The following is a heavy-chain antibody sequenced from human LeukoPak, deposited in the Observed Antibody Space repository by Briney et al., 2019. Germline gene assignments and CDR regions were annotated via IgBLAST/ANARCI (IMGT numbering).Heavy chain of an antibody. CDR2: ISGSGGST. D-gene: IGHD3-10*01. Sequence: GGSLRLSCAASGFTFSSYGMSWVRQAPGKGLEWVSAISGSGGSTYYADSVKGRFTISRDNSKNTLHLQMNSLRAEDTAVYYCAKERIGYYYGSGSYNLFDYWGQGTLVTVSS. J-gene: IGHJ4*02. CDR3: AKERIGYYYGSGSYNLFDY. CDR1: GFTFSSYG. V-gene: IGHV3-23*01.